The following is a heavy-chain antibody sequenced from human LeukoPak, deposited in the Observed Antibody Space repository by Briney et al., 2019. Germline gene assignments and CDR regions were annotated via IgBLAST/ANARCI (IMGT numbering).Heavy chain of an antibody. D-gene: IGHD3-22*01. V-gene: IGHV1-2*06. CDR1: GYTFTGYY. CDR2: INPNSGGT. CDR3: ARGVQRRADYYDSSGLDY. Sequence: ASVKVSCKASGYTFTGYYMHWVRQAPGQGLEWKGRINPNSGGTNYAQKFQGRVTMTRDTSISTAYMELSRLRSDDTAVYYCARGVQRRADYYDSSGLDYWGQGTLVTVSS. J-gene: IGHJ4*02.